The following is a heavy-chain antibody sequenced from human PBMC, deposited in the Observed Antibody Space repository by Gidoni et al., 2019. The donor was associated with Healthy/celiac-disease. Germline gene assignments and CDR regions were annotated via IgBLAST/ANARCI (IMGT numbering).Heavy chain of an antibody. D-gene: IGHD2-2*02. CDR2: IYHSGST. CDR1: GGPISSGGYS. Sequence: QLQLQESGSGLVKPSQTLSLTCAGPGGPISSGGYSWSWLRQPPGKGLEWIGYIYHSGSTYYNPSLKSRVTISVDRSTNQFSLKLSSVTAADTAVYYCARSLYCSSTSCYRGWFDPWGQGTLVTVSS. J-gene: IGHJ5*02. CDR3: ARSLYCSSTSCYRGWFDP. V-gene: IGHV4-30-2*01.